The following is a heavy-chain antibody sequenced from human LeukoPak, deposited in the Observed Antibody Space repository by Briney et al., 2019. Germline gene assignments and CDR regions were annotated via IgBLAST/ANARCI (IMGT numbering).Heavy chain of an antibody. V-gene: IGHV3-23*01. CDR1: GFTFSSYA. D-gene: IGHD5-24*01. J-gene: IGHJ4*02. Sequence: PGGSLRLSCAASGFTFSSYAMSWVRQAPGKGLEWVSAISGSGGSTYYADSVKGRFTISRDNSKNTLYLQMNSLRAEDTAVFYCAKDRWLQFGGSFDYWGQGTLVTVSS. CDR2: ISGSGGST. CDR3: AKDRWLQFGGSFDY.